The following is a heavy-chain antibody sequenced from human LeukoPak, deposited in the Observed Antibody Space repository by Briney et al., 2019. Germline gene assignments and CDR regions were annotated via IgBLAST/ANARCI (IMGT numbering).Heavy chain of an antibody. D-gene: IGHD3-22*01. Sequence: GGSLRLSCAASVFTFSSYEMNWVRQAPGKGLEWVSYISSSGSTIHYADSVKGRFTISRDNAKNSLYLQMNSLRAEDTAVYYCARAPYYYDSSGYFQHWGQGTLVTVSS. CDR2: ISSSGSTI. V-gene: IGHV3-48*03. CDR1: VFTFSSYE. J-gene: IGHJ1*01. CDR3: ARAPYYYDSSGYFQH.